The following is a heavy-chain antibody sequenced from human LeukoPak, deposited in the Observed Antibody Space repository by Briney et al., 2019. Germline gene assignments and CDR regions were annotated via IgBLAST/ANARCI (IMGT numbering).Heavy chain of an antibody. CDR3: AREPDAPHGVVPAASDY. CDR2: IYSGGST. CDR1: GFTFSSYS. Sequence: QTGGSLRLSCAASGFTFSSYSMNWVRQAPGKGLEWVSVIYSGGSTYYADSVKGRFTTSRDNSKNTLYLQMNSLRAEDTAVYYCAREPDAPHGVVPAASDYWGQGTLVTVSS. J-gene: IGHJ4*02. D-gene: IGHD2-2*01. V-gene: IGHV3-53*01.